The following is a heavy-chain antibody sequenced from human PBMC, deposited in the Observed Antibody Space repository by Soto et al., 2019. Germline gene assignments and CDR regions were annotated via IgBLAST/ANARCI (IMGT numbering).Heavy chain of an antibody. D-gene: IGHD5-18*01. CDR3: TTNSRNYYYYGMDV. Sequence: PGGSLRLSCAASGFTFSNAWMSWVRQAPGKGLEWVGRIKSKTDGGTTDYAAPVKGRFTISRDDSKNTLYLQMNSLKTEDTAVYYCTTNSRNYYYYGMDVWGQGTTVTVS. V-gene: IGHV3-15*01. CDR1: GFTFSNAW. CDR2: IKSKTDGGTT. J-gene: IGHJ6*02.